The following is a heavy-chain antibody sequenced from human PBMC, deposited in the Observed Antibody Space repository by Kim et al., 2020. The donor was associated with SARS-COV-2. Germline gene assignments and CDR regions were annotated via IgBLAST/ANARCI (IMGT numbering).Heavy chain of an antibody. J-gene: IGHJ5*02. V-gene: IGHV4-4*07. D-gene: IGHD2-2*02. CDR2: FHTSGST. Sequence: SETLSLTCAVSGDSISSFYWSWIRQPAGKGLEWIGRFHTSGSTNYNPSLKSRVTMSLDTSKNQFSLKLSSVTDADTAVYYCARSSFCDPTTCYNLAWFGP. CDR1: GDSISSFY. CDR3: ARSSFCDPTTCYNLAWFGP.